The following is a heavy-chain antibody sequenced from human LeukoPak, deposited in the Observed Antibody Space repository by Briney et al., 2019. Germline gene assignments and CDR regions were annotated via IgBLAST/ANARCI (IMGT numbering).Heavy chain of an antibody. D-gene: IGHD4-17*01. J-gene: IGHJ3*02. CDR3: AREDYGDYGAFDI. CDR2: ISYDGSNK. Sequence: PGRSLRLSCAASGFTFSSYAMHWVRQAPGKGLEWGAVISYDGSNKYYADSVKGRFTISRDNSKNTLYLQMNSLRAEDTAVYYCAREDYGDYGAFDIWGQGTMVTVSS. CDR1: GFTFSSYA. V-gene: IGHV3-30-3*01.